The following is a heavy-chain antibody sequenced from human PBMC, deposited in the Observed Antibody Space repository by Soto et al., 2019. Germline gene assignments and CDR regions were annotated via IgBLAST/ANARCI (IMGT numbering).Heavy chain of an antibody. D-gene: IGHD3-10*01. V-gene: IGHV1-18*01. CDR2: IRPHNDNT. CDR1: GYTFSSIG. J-gene: IGHJ4*02. Sequence: GASGKVSCKASGYTFSSIGISWVRQAPGQGLEWMGWIRPHNDNTYYAQRLQGRVTMTTDTSTSTAYMELRSLRSDDTAVYYCARDLDGSGNYYTDYWGQGTLVTVSS. CDR3: ARDLDGSGNYYTDY.